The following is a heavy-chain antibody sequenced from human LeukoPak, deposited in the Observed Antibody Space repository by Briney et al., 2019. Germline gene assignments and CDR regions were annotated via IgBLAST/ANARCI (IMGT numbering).Heavy chain of an antibody. D-gene: IGHD1-1*01. V-gene: IGHV3-72*01. Sequence: GGSLRLSCAASGFTFSDHYMDWVRQAPGKGLEWVGRTRNKANSYTTEYAASVKGRFTISRDDSKNSLYLQMNSLKTEDTAVYYCARVEKNGDAFDIWGQGTMVTVSS. J-gene: IGHJ3*02. CDR3: ARVEKNGDAFDI. CDR2: TRNKANSYTT. CDR1: GFTFSDHY.